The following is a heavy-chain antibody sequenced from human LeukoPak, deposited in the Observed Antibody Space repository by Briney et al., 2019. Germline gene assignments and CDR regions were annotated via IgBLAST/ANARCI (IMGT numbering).Heavy chain of an antibody. J-gene: IGHJ6*02. Sequence: PSQTLSLTCTVSGGSISSGDYYWSWIRQPPGKGLEWIGYIYYSGSTYYNPSLKSRVTISVDTSKNQFSLKLSSVTAADTAVYYCARDRVTMVRGVIDGMDVWGQGTTVTVSS. V-gene: IGHV4-30-4*01. D-gene: IGHD3-10*01. CDR1: GGSISSGDYY. CDR2: IYYSGST. CDR3: ARDRVTMVRGVIDGMDV.